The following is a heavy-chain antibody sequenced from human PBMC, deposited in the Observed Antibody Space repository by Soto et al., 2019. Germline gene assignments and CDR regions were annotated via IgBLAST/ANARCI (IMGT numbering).Heavy chain of an antibody. CDR3: ASASAYSNPWRFDN. Sequence: QVQLVQSGAEVKKPWASVRVYCKASGYTFSRYGISWVRQAPGQGLELMGWISGFNGNTKESEKLQGRVTLTTDTAANTAHMELRGLRSDDTAVYYCASASAYSNPWRFDNWGQGTLVTVSS. J-gene: IGHJ4*02. CDR2: ISGFNGNT. V-gene: IGHV1-18*01. CDR1: GYTFSRYG. D-gene: IGHD6-13*01.